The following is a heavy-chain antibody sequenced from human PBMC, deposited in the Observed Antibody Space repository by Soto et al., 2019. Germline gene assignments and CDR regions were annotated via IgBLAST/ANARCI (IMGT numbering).Heavy chain of an antibody. CDR3: ARDAIFGVVIRGIDYYYGMDV. Sequence: QVQLVQSGAEVKKPGSSVKVSCKASGGTFRNYAISWVRQAPGQGPEWMGGIIPIFGTTNYAQKFQGRVTITAEESTSTAYMELSSLRSEDTAVYYCARDAIFGVVIRGIDYYYGMDVWGQGTTVTVSS. D-gene: IGHD3-3*01. V-gene: IGHV1-69*01. J-gene: IGHJ6*02. CDR1: GGTFRNYA. CDR2: IIPIFGTT.